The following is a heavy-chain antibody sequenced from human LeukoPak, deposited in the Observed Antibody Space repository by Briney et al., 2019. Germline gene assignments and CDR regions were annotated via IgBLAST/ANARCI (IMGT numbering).Heavy chain of an antibody. Sequence: GGSLRLSCAASGFTFDDYAMHWVRQAPGKGLEWVSGISWNSGSIGYADSVKGRFTISRDNAKNSLYLQMNSLRAEDTALYYCARDPVAAAGTSKELDYWGQGTLVTVSS. J-gene: IGHJ4*02. D-gene: IGHD6-13*01. CDR2: ISWNSGSI. CDR1: GFTFDDYA. V-gene: IGHV3-9*01. CDR3: ARDPVAAAGTSKELDY.